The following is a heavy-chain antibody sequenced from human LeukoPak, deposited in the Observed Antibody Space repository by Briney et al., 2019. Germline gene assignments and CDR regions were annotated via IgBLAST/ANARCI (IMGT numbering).Heavy chain of an antibody. J-gene: IGHJ4*02. CDR2: INPNSGST. CDR3: ARGAYISGYHFPN. Sequence: ASVKVSCKASRYTFTNYYIHWVRQAPGQGLEWMGWINPNSGSTNYAQKIQGRGTMTTDTSTSTAYMELSRLRYDDTAVYYGARGAYISGYHFPNWGQGALVTVSS. D-gene: IGHD3-22*01. CDR1: RYTFTNYY. V-gene: IGHV1-2*02.